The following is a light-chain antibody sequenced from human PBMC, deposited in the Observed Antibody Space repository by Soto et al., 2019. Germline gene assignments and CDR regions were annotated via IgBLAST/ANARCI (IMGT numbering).Light chain of an antibody. V-gene: IGKV3-15*01. J-gene: IGKJ4*01. CDR2: GAS. Sequence: EIVMMQSPATLSVSPGERATLSCRASQGVSSYLAWYQQKPGQAPRLLNYGASTRATGIPARFSGSGSGTEFNLTNSGLQSEDLAVSYCQHYSNWPLTFGGGTKVVIK. CDR3: QHYSNWPLT. CDR1: QGVSSY.